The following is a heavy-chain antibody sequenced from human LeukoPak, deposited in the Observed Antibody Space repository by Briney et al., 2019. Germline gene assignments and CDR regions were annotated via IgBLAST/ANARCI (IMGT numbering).Heavy chain of an antibody. CDR3: ARHPPRDGSAFDY. V-gene: IGHV4-39*01. CDR2: MYYSGTT. J-gene: IGHJ4*02. Sequence: PSETLSLTCTVSGGSISSGSYYWGWIRQPPGKGVEWIASMYYSGTTFYSPSLKSRVTISVDTSKNQLSLKLGSVTAADTAVYYCARHPPRDGSAFDYWGQGTLVTVSS. CDR1: GGSISSGSYY.